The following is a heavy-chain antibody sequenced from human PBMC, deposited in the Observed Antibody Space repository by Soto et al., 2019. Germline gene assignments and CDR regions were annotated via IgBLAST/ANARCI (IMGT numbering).Heavy chain of an antibody. J-gene: IGHJ4*02. Sequence: QVQLVESGGGVVQPGRSLRLSCAASGFTFSSYAMHWVRQAPGKGLEWVAVISYDGSNKYYADSVKGRFTISRDNSKNTLYLQMNSLRAEDTAVYYCARGDMTTVVTDFDYWGQGTLVTVSS. CDR1: GFTFSSYA. D-gene: IGHD4-17*01. CDR3: ARGDMTTVVTDFDY. V-gene: IGHV3-30-3*01. CDR2: ISYDGSNK.